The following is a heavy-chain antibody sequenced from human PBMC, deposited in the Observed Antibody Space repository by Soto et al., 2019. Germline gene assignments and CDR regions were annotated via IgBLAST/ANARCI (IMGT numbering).Heavy chain of an antibody. D-gene: IGHD6-6*01. V-gene: IGHV1-3*01. CDR1: GYTFTSYA. CDR3: ARDSKQLAPFDY. CDR2: INAGNGNT. J-gene: IGHJ4*02. Sequence: ASVKVSCKASGYTFTSYAMHWVRQAPGQRLEWMGWINAGNGNTKYSQKFQGRVTITRDTSASTAYMELSSLRSEDTAVYYCARDSKQLAPFDYWGQGTPVTVSS.